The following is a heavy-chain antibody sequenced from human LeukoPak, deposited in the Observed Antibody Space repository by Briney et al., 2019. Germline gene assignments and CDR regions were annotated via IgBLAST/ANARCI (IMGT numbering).Heavy chain of an antibody. CDR2: IKQDGSEK. CDR3: VRDGWLDS. V-gene: IGHV3-7*01. D-gene: IGHD2-15*01. J-gene: IGHJ4*02. Sequence: GGSLRLSCVASGFIFNNSYMNWVRQAPGKGLECVANIKQDGSEKNYVGSVKGRFTISRDNAKNSLYLEMNSLRADDTAIYYCVRDGWLDSWGQGTLVTVSS. CDR1: GFIFNNSY.